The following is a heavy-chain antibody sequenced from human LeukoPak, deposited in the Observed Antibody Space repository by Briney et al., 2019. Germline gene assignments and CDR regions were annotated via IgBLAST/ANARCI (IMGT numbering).Heavy chain of an antibody. CDR2: TYPGDSDT. V-gene: IGHV5-51*01. CDR3: ARLIRIAAAGLNDY. J-gene: IGHJ4*02. CDR1: GYSFTSYW. Sequence: GESLKISCKGPGYSFTSYWIGWVRQMPGKGLEGMGITYPGDSDTRYSPSFQGQGTISADKSISTDYLQWRSLKASDTAMYYCARLIRIAAAGLNDYWGQGTLVTVSS. D-gene: IGHD6-13*01.